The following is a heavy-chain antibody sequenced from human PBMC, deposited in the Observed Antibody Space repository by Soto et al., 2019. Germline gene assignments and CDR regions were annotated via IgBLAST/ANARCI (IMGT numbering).Heavy chain of an antibody. CDR1: GGSVTGGSDY. CDR2: IYYSGST. V-gene: IGHV4-61*01. CDR3: ARGYDWFDP. D-gene: IGHD5-12*01. Sequence: PSETLCLTCTVSGGSVTGGSDYWSWIRQPPGKGLEWIGYIYYSGSTNYNPSLKSRVTISLDTPKNQFSLKVSSVTAADTAVYYCARGYDWFDPWGQGTLVTVSS. J-gene: IGHJ5*02.